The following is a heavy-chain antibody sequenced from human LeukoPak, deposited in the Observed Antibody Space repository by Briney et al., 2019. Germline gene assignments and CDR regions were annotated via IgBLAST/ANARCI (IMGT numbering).Heavy chain of an antibody. CDR1: GFTFSSYG. D-gene: IGHD5-18*01. CDR2: ISYDGSNK. CDR3: AKDSGYSYAY. Sequence: GGSLRLSCAASGFTFSSYGMHWVRQAPGKGLEWVAVISYDGSNKYYADSVKGRFTISRDNSKNTLYLQMNSLRAEDTVVYYCAKDSGYSYAYWGQGTLVTVSS. V-gene: IGHV3-30*18. J-gene: IGHJ4*02.